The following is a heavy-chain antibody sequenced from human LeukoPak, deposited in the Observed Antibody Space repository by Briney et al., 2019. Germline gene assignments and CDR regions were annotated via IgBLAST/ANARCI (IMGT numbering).Heavy chain of an antibody. CDR3: ARVSVETPYDY. Sequence: ASVKVSCKASGYTFIGYYMHWVRQAPGQGLEWMGRIDPNSGGTNYAQKFQGRVTMTRDTSISTAYMELSSLRSEDTAVYYCARVSVETPYDYWGQGTLVTVSS. V-gene: IGHV1-2*06. CDR2: IDPNSGGT. D-gene: IGHD4-23*01. CDR1: GYTFIGYY. J-gene: IGHJ4*02.